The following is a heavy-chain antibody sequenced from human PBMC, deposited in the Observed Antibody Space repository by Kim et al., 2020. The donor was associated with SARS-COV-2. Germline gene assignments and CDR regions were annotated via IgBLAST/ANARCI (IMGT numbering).Heavy chain of an antibody. V-gene: IGHV3-30*01. CDR3: ATLVVVPAAIGFDY. D-gene: IGHD2-2*02. J-gene: IGHJ4*02. Sequence: ADSVKGRFTISRDNSKNTLYLQMNSLRAEDTAVYYCATLVVVPAAIGFDYWGQGTLVTVSS.